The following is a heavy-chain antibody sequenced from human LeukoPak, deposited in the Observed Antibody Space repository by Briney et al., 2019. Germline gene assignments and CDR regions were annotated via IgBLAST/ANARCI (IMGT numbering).Heavy chain of an antibody. V-gene: IGHV4-61*02. CDR3: ARDATGSRELGLDAFDI. D-gene: IGHD7-27*01. CDR2: IYTSGST. Sequence: SQTLSLTCTVSGGSISSGSYYWSWIRQPAGKGLEWIGRIYTSGSTNYNPSLKSRVTISVDTSKNQFSLKLSSVTAADTAVYYYARDATGSRELGLDAFDIWGQGTMVTVSS. CDR1: GGSISSGSYY. J-gene: IGHJ3*02.